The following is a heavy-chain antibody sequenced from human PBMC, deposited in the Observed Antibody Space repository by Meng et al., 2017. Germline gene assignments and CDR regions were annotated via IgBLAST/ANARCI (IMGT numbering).Heavy chain of an antibody. CDR3: ARPTAIEEYFFYAMDV. CDR1: GFNFSKYA. Sequence: GESLKISCAASGFNFSKYAMHWVRQAPGKGLEWVALISYDGSQEYYADSVKGRFTISRDNSKSTLHLQTHSLTSEDTAVYYCARPTAIEEYFFYAMDVWGQGTTVTVSS. D-gene: IGHD5-24*01. CDR2: ISYDGSQE. J-gene: IGHJ6*02. V-gene: IGHV3-30*04.